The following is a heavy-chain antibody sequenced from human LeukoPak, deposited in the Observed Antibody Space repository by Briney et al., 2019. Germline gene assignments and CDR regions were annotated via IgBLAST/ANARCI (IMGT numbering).Heavy chain of an antibody. J-gene: IGHJ2*01. D-gene: IGHD2-2*02. CDR2: IRINGGST. CDR3: ARGLRDCTSTSCFTYWYFDL. Sequence: EGSLRLSCAASGFTFSSYAMHWVRQAPRKGLEYVSTIRINGGSTYYANSVKGRFTISRDNSKNTLYLQMGSLGAEDMAVYYCARGLRDCTSTSCFTYWYFDLWGRGTLVTVSS. CDR1: GFTFSSYA. V-gene: IGHV3-64*01.